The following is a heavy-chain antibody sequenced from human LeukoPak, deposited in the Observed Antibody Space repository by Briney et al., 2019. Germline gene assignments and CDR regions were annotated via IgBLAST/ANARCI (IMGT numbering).Heavy chain of an antibody. CDR3: ARVTSRLGVCDY. J-gene: IGHJ4*02. CDR2: IYHSGNT. CDR1: SYSISSGYY. D-gene: IGHD2-8*01. Sequence: SETLSLTCTVSSYSISSGYYWGWIRQPPGKGLEWIGNIYHSGNTYYKPSLKSRVTISVDTSKNQFSLKLSSVTAADTAVYYCARVTSRLGVCDYWGQGTLVTVSS. V-gene: IGHV4-38-2*02.